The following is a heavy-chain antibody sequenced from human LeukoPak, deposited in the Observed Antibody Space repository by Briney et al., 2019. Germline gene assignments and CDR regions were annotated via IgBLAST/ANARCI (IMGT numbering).Heavy chain of an antibody. CDR2: IYYSGST. Sequence: SETLSLTCTVSGGSISSGGYYWSWIRQHPGKGLEWIGYIYYSGSTYYNPSLKSRVTISVDTSKNQFSLKLSSVTAADTAVNYCARRTGYCSGGSCYVGPYYFDYWGQGTLVTVSS. V-gene: IGHV4-31*03. D-gene: IGHD2-15*01. CDR3: ARRTGYCSGGSCYVGPYYFDY. J-gene: IGHJ4*02. CDR1: GGSISSGGYY.